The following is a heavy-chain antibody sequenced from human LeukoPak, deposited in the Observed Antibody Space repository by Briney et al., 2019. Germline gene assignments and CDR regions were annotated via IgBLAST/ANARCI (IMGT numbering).Heavy chain of an antibody. V-gene: IGHV1-46*01. CDR3: ARKGTYYYDSSGYSNDAFDI. J-gene: IGHJ3*02. CDR1: GYTFTSYY. CDR2: INPSGGST. D-gene: IGHD3-22*01. Sequence: ASVKVSCKASGYTFTSYYMHWVRQAPGQGLEWMGIINPSGGSTSYAQKFQGRVTMTGDTSTSTVYMELSSLRSEDTAVYCCARKGTYYYDSSGYSNDAFDIWGQGTMVTVSS.